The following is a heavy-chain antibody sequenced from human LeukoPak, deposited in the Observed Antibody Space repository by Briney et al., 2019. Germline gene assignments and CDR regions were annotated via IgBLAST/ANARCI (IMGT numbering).Heavy chain of an antibody. J-gene: IGHJ6*03. Sequence: SGGSLRLSCAASGYTFSSYGMHWVRQAPGKGLEWGAFIGYDGSNKSTADSARGRFTLSRDNSKDTLYLQMNSLRAEDTAVYYCAKRGGTTVTTSNFHMDVWGKGTTVTVSS. CDR1: GYTFSSYG. V-gene: IGHV3-30*02. D-gene: IGHD4-17*01. CDR3: AKRGGTTVTTSNFHMDV. CDR2: IGYDGSNK.